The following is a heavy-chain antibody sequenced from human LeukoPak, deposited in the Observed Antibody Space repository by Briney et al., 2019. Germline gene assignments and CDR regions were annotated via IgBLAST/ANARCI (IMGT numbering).Heavy chain of an antibody. CDR3: AKVATTYFDY. Sequence: PGGSLRLSCAVSGFTFSSYWMHWVRQAPGKGLVWVSRINSDGSSTNYADSVKGRFTISRDNAKNTLYVQMNSLRAEDTAVYYCAKVATTYFDYWGQGTLVTVSS. V-gene: IGHV3-74*01. CDR1: GFTFSSYW. J-gene: IGHJ4*02. D-gene: IGHD5-12*01. CDR2: INSDGSST.